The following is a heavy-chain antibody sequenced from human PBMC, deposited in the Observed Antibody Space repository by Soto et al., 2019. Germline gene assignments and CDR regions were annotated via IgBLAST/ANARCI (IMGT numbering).Heavy chain of an antibody. V-gene: IGHV3-30*14. CDR1: GFTFSSYA. D-gene: IGHD6-19*01. Sequence: GGSLRLSCAASGFTFSSYAMHWVRQAPGKGLEWVAVISYDGSNKYYADSVKGRFTISRDNSKNTLYLQMNSLRADDTAVYYCARVLQGLGSRGGYVRFYYGMDVWGQGTTVTVSS. J-gene: IGHJ6*02. CDR2: ISYDGSNK. CDR3: ARVLQGLGSRGGYVRFYYGMDV.